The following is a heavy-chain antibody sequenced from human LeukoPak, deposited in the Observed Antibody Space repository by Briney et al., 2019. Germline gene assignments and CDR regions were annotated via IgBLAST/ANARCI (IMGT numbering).Heavy chain of an antibody. Sequence: WASVKVSCKASGYTFTVYYMHWVRQAPGQGLEWMGWINPNSYGTNYAQKFQGRVTMTRDTSISTAYMELSRLRSDDTAVYYSARGGRVTTVVTLLDYWGQGTLVTVSS. CDR2: INPNSYGT. D-gene: IGHD4-23*01. V-gene: IGHV1-2*02. CDR3: ARGGRVTTVVTLLDY. J-gene: IGHJ4*02. CDR1: GYTFTVYY.